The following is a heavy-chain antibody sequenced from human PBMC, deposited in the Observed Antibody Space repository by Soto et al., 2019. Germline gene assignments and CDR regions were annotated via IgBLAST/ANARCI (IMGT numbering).Heavy chain of an antibody. J-gene: IGHJ6*02. CDR1: GGSISSGGYY. CDR3: ASLGDFWSGYDSPGMDV. CDR2: IYYSGST. D-gene: IGHD3-3*01. Sequence: QVQLQESGPGLVKPSQTLSLTCTVSGGSISSGGYYWSWIRQHPGKGLEWIGYIYYSGSTYYNPSLKSRVTISVDPSKNQFSLKLSSVTAADTAVYYCASLGDFWSGYDSPGMDVWGQGTTVTVSS. V-gene: IGHV4-31*03.